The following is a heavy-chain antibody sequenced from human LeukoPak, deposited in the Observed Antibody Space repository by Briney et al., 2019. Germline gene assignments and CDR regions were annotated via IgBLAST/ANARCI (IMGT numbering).Heavy chain of an antibody. V-gene: IGHV3-21*01. Sequence: PGGSLRLSCAASGFTFSSYSMNWVHQAPGKGLEWVSSISSSSSYIYYADSVKGRFTISRDNAKNSLYLQMNSLRAEDTAVYYCARGNWNALDYWGQGTLVTVSS. D-gene: IGHD1-20*01. J-gene: IGHJ4*02. CDR1: GFTFSSYS. CDR3: ARGNWNALDY. CDR2: ISSSSSYI.